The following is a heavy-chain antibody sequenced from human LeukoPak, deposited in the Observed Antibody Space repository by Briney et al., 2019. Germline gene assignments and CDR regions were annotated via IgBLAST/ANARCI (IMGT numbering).Heavy chain of an antibody. Sequence: SETLSLTCTVSGYSISSGYYWGWIRQPPGKGLEWIGSLYHSGSTNYNPSLKSRVTISVDKSKNQFSLKLRSVTAADTAVYYCARIKYTTGWYDDAFDVWGQGTVVTVSS. J-gene: IGHJ3*01. D-gene: IGHD6-19*01. CDR2: LYHSGST. CDR3: ARIKYTTGWYDDAFDV. V-gene: IGHV4-38-2*02. CDR1: GYSISSGYY.